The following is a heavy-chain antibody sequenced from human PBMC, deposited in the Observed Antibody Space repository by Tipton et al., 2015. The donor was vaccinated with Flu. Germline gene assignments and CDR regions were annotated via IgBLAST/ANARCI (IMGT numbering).Heavy chain of an antibody. CDR3: ARHTGDSVRGVIDY. J-gene: IGHJ4*02. D-gene: IGHD3-10*02. CDR1: GYSIRSAYY. Sequence: LSLTCSVSGYSIRSAYYWGWVRRPPGKGLEWIGTIYHSGTTYYNPSLKSRLTISVDTSKNQSSLRLSSVTAPDTAVYYCARHTGDSVRGVIDYWGQGTLVTVSS. V-gene: IGHV4-38-2*01. CDR2: IYHSGTT.